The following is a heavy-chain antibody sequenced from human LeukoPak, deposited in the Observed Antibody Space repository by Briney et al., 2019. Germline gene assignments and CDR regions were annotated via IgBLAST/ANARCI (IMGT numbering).Heavy chain of an antibody. J-gene: IGHJ4*02. Sequence: PGRSLRLSCAASGFTFDDYAMHWVRQAPGKGLEWVSGISWNSGSIGYADSVKGRFTISRDNAKNSLYLQMNSLRAEDTALYYCAKDPPLYSSSWPYYFDYWGQGTLVTVSS. CDR3: AKDPPLYSSSWPYYFDY. D-gene: IGHD6-13*01. CDR2: ISWNSGSI. V-gene: IGHV3-9*01. CDR1: GFTFDDYA.